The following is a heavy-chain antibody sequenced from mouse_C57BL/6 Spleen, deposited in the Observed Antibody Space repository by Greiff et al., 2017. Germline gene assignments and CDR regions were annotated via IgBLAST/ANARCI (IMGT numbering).Heavy chain of an antibody. CDR1: GYTFTSYW. CDR2: IYPGSGSP. CDR3: ARNYYKTFDY. J-gene: IGHJ2*01. Sequence: VQLPQPGAELVKPGASVKMSCKASGYTFTSYWITWVKQRPGPGLEWIGDIYPGSGSPNYNEKFKSQATLTVDTTSSTAYMQLSSLTYEDSAVYYCARNYYKTFDYWGQGTTLTVSS. D-gene: IGHD1-1*01. V-gene: IGHV1-55*01.